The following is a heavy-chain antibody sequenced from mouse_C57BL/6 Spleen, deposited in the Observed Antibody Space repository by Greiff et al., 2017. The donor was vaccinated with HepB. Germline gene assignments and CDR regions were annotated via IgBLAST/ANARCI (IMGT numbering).Heavy chain of an antibody. Sequence: VQLQQSGPELVKPGASVKISCKASGYAFSSSWMNWVKQRPGKGLEWIGRIYPGDGDTNYNGKFKGKATLTADKSSSTAYMQLSSLTSEDSAVYFCARRDDYGFDYWGQGTTLTVSS. CDR3: ARRDDYGFDY. V-gene: IGHV1-82*01. J-gene: IGHJ2*01. D-gene: IGHD2-4*01. CDR1: GYAFSSSW. CDR2: IYPGDGDT.